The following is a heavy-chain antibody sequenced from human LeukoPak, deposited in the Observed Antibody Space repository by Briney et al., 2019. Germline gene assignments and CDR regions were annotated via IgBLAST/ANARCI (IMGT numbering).Heavy chain of an antibody. D-gene: IGHD2-8*01. CDR2: ISSSSSTI. Sequence: GGSLRLSCAASGFTFTAYRMLWFRQAPGKGLECVSYISSSSSTIYYADSVKGRFTISRDNAENSVYLQMNSLRAEDTAVYYRLMVESYAYYDSWGQGTLVTVSS. CDR1: GFTFTAYR. J-gene: IGHJ4*02. V-gene: IGHV3-48*01. CDR3: LMVESYAYYDS.